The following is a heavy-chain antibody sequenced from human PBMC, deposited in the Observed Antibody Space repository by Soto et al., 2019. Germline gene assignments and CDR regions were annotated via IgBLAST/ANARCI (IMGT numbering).Heavy chain of an antibody. V-gene: IGHV1-18*01. CDR1: GYTFTSYG. CDR3: ARVKYSPPYYYNSGMDV. Sequence: QVQLVQSGAEVKKPGASVKVSCKASGYTFTSYGISWVRQAPGQGLEWMGWISAYNGNTNYAQKLQGRVTMTTDTSTSTAYMELRSLRSDDTAVYYCARVKYSPPYYYNSGMDVWGQGTTVTVSS. CDR2: ISAYNGNT. J-gene: IGHJ6*02. D-gene: IGHD5-18*01.